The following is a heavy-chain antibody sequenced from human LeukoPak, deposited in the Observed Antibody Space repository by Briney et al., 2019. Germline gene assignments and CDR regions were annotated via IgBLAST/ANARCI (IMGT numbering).Heavy chain of an antibody. Sequence: AGGSLRLSCAASGFTFNNYGMSWVRQAPGKGLEWVSGINWNGGSTGYADSVKGRFTISRDNAKNSLYLQMNSLRAEDTAFYYCAKGGELIPQGWFAPWGQGTLVTVSS. J-gene: IGHJ5*02. CDR3: AKGGELIPQGWFAP. CDR1: GFTFNNYG. D-gene: IGHD3-16*01. V-gene: IGHV3-20*04. CDR2: INWNGGST.